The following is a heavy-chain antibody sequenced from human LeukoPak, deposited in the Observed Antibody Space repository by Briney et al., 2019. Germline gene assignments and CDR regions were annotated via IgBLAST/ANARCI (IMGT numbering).Heavy chain of an antibody. CDR1: GGSISSYY. CDR3: ARAIRFLEWFDAFDI. V-gene: IGHV4-59*01. D-gene: IGHD3-3*01. Sequence: SETLSLTCTVSGGSISSYYWSWIRQPPGKGLEWIGYIYYRGSTNYNPSLKSGVTISVETCKNQFSLKLSSVTAADTAVYYCARAIRFLEWFDAFDIWGQGTMVTVSS. J-gene: IGHJ3*02. CDR2: IYYRGST.